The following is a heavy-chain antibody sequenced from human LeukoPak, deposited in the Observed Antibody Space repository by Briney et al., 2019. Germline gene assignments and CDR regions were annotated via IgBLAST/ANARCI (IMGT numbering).Heavy chain of an antibody. D-gene: IGHD4-17*01. V-gene: IGHV4-39*01. CDR1: VVSLSSSSYY. Sequence: SETLSLTCNVSVVSLSSSSYYWGWMRQPPGKGLEWIGSLYYSGSTYYNPSLKSRATISGDTSTSHFSLSLTSVTTADTAVYYCARQGNGDYYSSYYMDVWGKGTTVTVSS. CDR2: LYYSGST. J-gene: IGHJ6*03. CDR3: ARQGNGDYYSSYYMDV.